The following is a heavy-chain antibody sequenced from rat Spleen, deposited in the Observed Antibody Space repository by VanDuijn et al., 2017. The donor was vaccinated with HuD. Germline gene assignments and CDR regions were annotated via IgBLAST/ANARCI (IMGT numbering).Heavy chain of an antibody. Sequence: EVQLVESGGDLVQPGRSLKLSCAASGLTFSDYNMAWVRQAPKKGLEWVATIIYDGIRTYYRDSVKGRFTISRDNAKSTLYLQMDNLRSEDTATYYCATPPRDYSSPFDYWGQGVMVTVSS. CDR1: GLTFSDYN. V-gene: IGHV5S10*01. CDR2: IIYDGIRT. CDR3: ATPPRDYSSPFDY. D-gene: IGHD1-2*01. J-gene: IGHJ2*01.